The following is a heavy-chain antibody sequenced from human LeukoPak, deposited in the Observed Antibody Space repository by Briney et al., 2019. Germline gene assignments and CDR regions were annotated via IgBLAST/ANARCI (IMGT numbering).Heavy chain of an antibody. V-gene: IGHV3-7*01. CDR3: ARYGSSLMYY. J-gene: IGHJ4*02. Sequence: GGALRLSCAASGLTFSKYWMSWVRQAPGKGLEWVANIKEDGSEKYYVDSVKGRFTISRDNAKNSLYLQMSSLRAEDTAVYYCARYGSSLMYYWVQGTLVTVSS. D-gene: IGHD6-19*01. CDR2: IKEDGSEK. CDR1: GLTFSKYW.